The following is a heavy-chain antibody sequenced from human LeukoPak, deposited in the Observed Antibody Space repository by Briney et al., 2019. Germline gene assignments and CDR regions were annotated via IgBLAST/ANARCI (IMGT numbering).Heavy chain of an antibody. J-gene: IGHJ4*02. CDR2: INPNSGGR. D-gene: IGHD3-3*01. CDR3: ARDGGDLDY. V-gene: IGHV1-2*02. Sequence: SAKVSCKASGYTFTVYYMHWVRQAPGQGLEWMGWINPNSGGRNYAQKFQGRVTMTRDTSISTDYMELSRLRSDDTAVYYCARDGGDLDYWGQGTLVTVSS. CDR1: GYTFTVYY.